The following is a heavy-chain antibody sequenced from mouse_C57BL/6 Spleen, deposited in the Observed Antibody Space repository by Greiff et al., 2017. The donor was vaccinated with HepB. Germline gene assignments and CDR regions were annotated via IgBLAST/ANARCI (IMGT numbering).Heavy chain of an antibody. CDR1: GYTFTSYW. J-gene: IGHJ1*03. CDR3: ARGYGSSYSYFDV. Sequence: QVQLQQPGAELVRPGSSVKLSCKASGYTFTSYWMDWVKQRPGQGLEWIGNIYPSDSETHYNQKFKDKATLTVDKSSSTAYMQLSSLTSEDSAVYYCARGYGSSYSYFDVWGTGTTVTVSS. CDR2: IYPSDSET. D-gene: IGHD1-1*01. V-gene: IGHV1-61*01.